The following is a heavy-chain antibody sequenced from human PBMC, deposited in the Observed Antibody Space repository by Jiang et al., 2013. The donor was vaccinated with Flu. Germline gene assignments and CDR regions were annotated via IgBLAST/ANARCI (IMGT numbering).Heavy chain of an antibody. D-gene: IGHD3-10*01. J-gene: IGHJ4*02. Sequence: LLKPSETLSLICTVSDYSISSGYYWGWVRQPPGKGLEWIGSISHTGTTYYNPSLQTRLTISLDTSKNQFSLMLTSVTAADTAVYYCATTTGNWGQGTLVTVSS. CDR2: ISHTGTT. CDR3: ATTTGN. CDR1: DYSISSGYY. V-gene: IGHV4-38-2*02.